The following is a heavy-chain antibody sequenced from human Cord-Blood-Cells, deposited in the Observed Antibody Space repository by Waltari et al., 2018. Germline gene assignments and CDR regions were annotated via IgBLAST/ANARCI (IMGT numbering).Heavy chain of an antibody. CDR1: VFTFSSIA. V-gene: IGHV3-30-3*01. CDR2: RSYDGSNK. Sequence: QVQLVESGGGVVQPGRSLRLSCAASVFTFSSIAMYWVRQAPGKGLEWVAVRSYDGSNKYYADSVKGRFTISRDNSKNTLYLQMNSLRAEDTAVYYCARGGDSSYFDYWGQGTLVTVSS. CDR3: ARGGDSSYFDY. D-gene: IGHD2-21*02. J-gene: IGHJ4*02.